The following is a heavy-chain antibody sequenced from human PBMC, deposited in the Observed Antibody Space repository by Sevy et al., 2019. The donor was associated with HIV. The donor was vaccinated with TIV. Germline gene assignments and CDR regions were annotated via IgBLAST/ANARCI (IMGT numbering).Heavy chain of an antibody. CDR2: ISPNSITI. CDR1: GFTFRTYN. CDR3: ARVNDVSGST. Sequence: GGSLRLSCAASGFTFRTYNMKWVRQAPGKGLEWVSYISPNSITIYYADSVKGRFTISRDNAKNSLYLQMNSLRDDDTAVYYCARVNDVSGSTWGQGTLITVSS. J-gene: IGHJ5*02. V-gene: IGHV3-48*02. D-gene: IGHD3-10*01.